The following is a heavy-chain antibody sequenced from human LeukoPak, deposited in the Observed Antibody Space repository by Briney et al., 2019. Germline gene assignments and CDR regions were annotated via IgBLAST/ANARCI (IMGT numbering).Heavy chain of an antibody. Sequence: GGSLRLSCAASGFAFSNYGMNWVRQAPGKGLEWVSGITGSGSTTYYADSVKGRFTISRDNSKNSLYLQMNGLRAEDTAVYYCARDVGYFGSGSYPDYFDYWGQGTLVTVSS. J-gene: IGHJ4*02. CDR1: GFAFSNYG. D-gene: IGHD3-10*01. V-gene: IGHV3-23*01. CDR3: ARDVGYFGSGSYPDYFDY. CDR2: ITGSGSTT.